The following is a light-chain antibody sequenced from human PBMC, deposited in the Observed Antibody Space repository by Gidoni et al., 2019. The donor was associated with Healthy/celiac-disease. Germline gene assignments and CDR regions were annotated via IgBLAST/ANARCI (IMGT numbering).Light chain of an antibody. CDR3: QQYGSSPPWT. Sequence: PGTLSLSPGERATLSCRASQSVSSSYLAWYQQKPGQAPRLLIYGASSRATGIPDRFSGSGSGTDFTLTISRLEPEEFAVYYCQQYGSSPPWTFGQGTKVEIK. CDR1: QSVSSSY. CDR2: GAS. J-gene: IGKJ1*01. V-gene: IGKV3-20*01.